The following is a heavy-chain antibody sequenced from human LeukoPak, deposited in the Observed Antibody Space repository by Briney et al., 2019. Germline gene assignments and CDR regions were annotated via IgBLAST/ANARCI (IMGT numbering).Heavy chain of an antibody. CDR1: GFNFRGNN. V-gene: IGHV3-21*04. CDR2: MSTSSTYI. D-gene: IGHD3-22*01. CDR3: TKVARNSSWPYFDS. J-gene: IGHJ4*02. Sequence: GGSLRLSCTASGFNFRGNNMNWVRQAPGKGLEWVSSMSTSSTYIYYADSIKGRFTISRDKSKNSLFLQMNSVITEDTAFYYCTKVARNSSWPYFDSWGQGTLVTVSS.